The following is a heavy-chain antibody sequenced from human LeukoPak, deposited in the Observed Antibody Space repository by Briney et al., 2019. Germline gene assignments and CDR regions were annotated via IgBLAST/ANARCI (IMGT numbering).Heavy chain of an antibody. CDR2: INWNGGST. D-gene: IGHD3-22*01. J-gene: IGHJ4*02. Sequence: GGSLRPSCAASGFTFDDYGMSWVRQAPGKGLEWVSGINWNGGSTGYADSVKGRFTISRDSAKNSLYLQMNSLRAEDTALYYCAREWNYDSSGYSLWWGQGTLVTVSS. V-gene: IGHV3-20*04. CDR1: GFTFDDYG. CDR3: AREWNYDSSGYSLW.